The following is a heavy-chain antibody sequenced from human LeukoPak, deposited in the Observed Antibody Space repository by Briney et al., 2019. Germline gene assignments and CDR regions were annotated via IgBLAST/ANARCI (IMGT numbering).Heavy chain of an antibody. Sequence: GGSLRLSCAASGXTFSSYGVHWVRQAPGKGLEWVAVLWYDGSNKYYAVSVKGRFTISRDNSKNTLYLQMNSLRAEDTAVYYCAREYPPRYYYDSSGYLDYWGQGTLVTVSS. CDR3: AREYPPRYYYDSSGYLDY. D-gene: IGHD3-22*01. J-gene: IGHJ4*02. V-gene: IGHV3-33*01. CDR1: GXTFSSYG. CDR2: LWYDGSNK.